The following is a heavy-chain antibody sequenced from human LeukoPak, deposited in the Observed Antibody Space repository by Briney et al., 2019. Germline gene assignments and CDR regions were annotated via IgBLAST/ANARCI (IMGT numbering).Heavy chain of an antibody. D-gene: IGHD4-17*01. CDR1: GFTFSSYA. V-gene: IGHV3-30*04. CDR2: ISYDGSNK. Sequence: GRSLRLSCAASGFTFSSYAMHWVRQAPGKGLEWVAVISYDGSNKYYADSVKGRFTISRDNSKNTLYLQMNSLRAEDTAVYYCASGYGDYGYYYYYMDVWGKGTTVTVSS. CDR3: ASGYGDYGYYYYYMDV. J-gene: IGHJ6*03.